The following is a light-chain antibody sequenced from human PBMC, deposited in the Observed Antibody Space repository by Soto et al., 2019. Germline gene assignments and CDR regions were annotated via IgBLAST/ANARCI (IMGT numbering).Light chain of an antibody. J-gene: IGLJ1*01. CDR2: DVS. V-gene: IGLV2-14*01. CDR3: SSYTTGGSYV. CDR1: SSDVGGYNS. Sequence: QSALTQPASVSGSPGLSIAISCTGTSSDVGGYNSVSWYQQHPGKAPTLMIYDVSNRPSGVSNRFSGYKSGNTASLTISGLHAEDEGDYYCSSYTTGGSYVFGTGTKLTVL.